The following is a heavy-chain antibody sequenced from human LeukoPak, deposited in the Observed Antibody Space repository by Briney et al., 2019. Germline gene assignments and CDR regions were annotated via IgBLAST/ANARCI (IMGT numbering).Heavy chain of an antibody. V-gene: IGHV3-11*01. CDR1: GFTFSDYY. CDR2: ISSSGSTI. Sequence: GGSLRLSCAASGFTFSDYYMSWIRQAPGKGLEWVSYISSSGSTIYCADSVKGRFTISRDNAKNSLYLQMNSLRAEDTAVYYCARSKTYYYDSSGYSDWGQGTLVTVSS. CDR3: ARSKTYYYDSSGYSD. D-gene: IGHD3-22*01. J-gene: IGHJ4*02.